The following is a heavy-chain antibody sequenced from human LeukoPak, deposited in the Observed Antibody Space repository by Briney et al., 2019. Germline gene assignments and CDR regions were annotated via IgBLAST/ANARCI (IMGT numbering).Heavy chain of an antibody. D-gene: IGHD3-10*01. CDR1: GYTFTSYD. V-gene: IGHV1-8*01. Sequence: ASVKVSCKASGYTFTSYDINWVRQATGQGLEWMGWMNPNSGNTGYAQKFQGRVTMTRNTSISTAYMEMSSLRSEDTAVYYCARGRGSGRKENWSDPWGQGTLVTVSS. CDR2: MNPNSGNT. CDR3: ARGRGSGRKENWSDP. J-gene: IGHJ5*02.